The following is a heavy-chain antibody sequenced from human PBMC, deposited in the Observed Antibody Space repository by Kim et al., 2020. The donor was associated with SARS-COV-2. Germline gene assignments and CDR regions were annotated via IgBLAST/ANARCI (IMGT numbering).Heavy chain of an antibody. CDR3: ARKLYYDDTNGYYGWFDP. CDR1: GGSISSSRYY. J-gene: IGHJ5*02. D-gene: IGHD3-22*01. Sequence: SETLSLTCTVSGGSISSSRYYWGWFRQPPGKGLEWIGNMYYSGTTYYNPSLKSRVTMSVDTSKNQFSLKLTSVTAADTALYYCARKLYYDDTNGYYGWFDPGGQGTLVTVSS. V-gene: IGHV4-39*01. CDR2: MYYSGTT.